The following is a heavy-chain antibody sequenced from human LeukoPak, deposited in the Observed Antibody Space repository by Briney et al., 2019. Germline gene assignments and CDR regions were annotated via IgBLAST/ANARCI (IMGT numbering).Heavy chain of an antibody. Sequence: PSETLSLTCTVSGGSIRSSYYYWGWIRQPPGKGLEWIGSIYDSGSTYYNPSLKSRVTISVDTSKNQFSLKLSSVTAADTAVYYCARGIGGYSYGSLDYWGQGTLVTVSS. CDR2: IYDSGST. CDR1: GGSIRSSYYY. D-gene: IGHD5-18*01. J-gene: IGHJ4*02. V-gene: IGHV4-39*07. CDR3: ARGIGGYSYGSLDY.